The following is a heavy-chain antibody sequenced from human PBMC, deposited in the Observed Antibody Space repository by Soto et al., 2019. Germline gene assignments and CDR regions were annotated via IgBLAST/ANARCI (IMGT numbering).Heavy chain of an antibody. CDR1: GFTFSSYG. Sequence: GGSLRLSCAASGFTFSSYGMHWVRQAPGKGLEWVAVISYDGSNKYYADSVKGRFTISRDNSKNTLYLQMNSLRAEDTAVYYCAKDFWYSSGWSTNPYYYYYMDVWGKGTTVTVSS. V-gene: IGHV3-30*18. D-gene: IGHD6-19*01. CDR2: ISYDGSNK. CDR3: AKDFWYSSGWSTNPYYYYYMDV. J-gene: IGHJ6*03.